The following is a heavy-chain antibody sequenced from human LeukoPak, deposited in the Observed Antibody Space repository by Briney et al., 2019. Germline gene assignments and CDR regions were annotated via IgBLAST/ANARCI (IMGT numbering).Heavy chain of an antibody. D-gene: IGHD6-13*01. J-gene: IGHJ6*03. CDR1: GFTFSSYA. V-gene: IGHV3-30-3*01. CDR2: ISFDGNNK. Sequence: GRSLRLSCAASGFTFSSYAMHWVRQAPGKGLEWVAVISFDGNNKYYADSVKGRFTISRDNSKNTLYLQMNSLRPEDTAVYYCAAAPGTGYYYYYYIDVWGKGTTVTVSS. CDR3: AAAPGTGYYYYYYIDV.